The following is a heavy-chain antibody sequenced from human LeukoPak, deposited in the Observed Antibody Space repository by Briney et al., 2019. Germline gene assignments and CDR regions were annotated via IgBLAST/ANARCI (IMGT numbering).Heavy chain of an antibody. CDR3: AKDRWLRGFTDY. CDR1: GFTFSSYA. CDR2: ISGSGGST. V-gene: IGHV3-23*01. J-gene: IGHJ4*02. D-gene: IGHD5-12*01. Sequence: GGSLRLPCAASGFTFSSYAMSWVRQAPGKGLEWVSAISGSGGSTYYADSVKGRFTISRDNSKNTLYLQMNSLRAEDTAVYYCAKDRWLRGFTDYWGQGTLVTVSS.